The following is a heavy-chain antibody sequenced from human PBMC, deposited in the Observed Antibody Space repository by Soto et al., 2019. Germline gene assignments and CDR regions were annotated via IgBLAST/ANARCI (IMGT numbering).Heavy chain of an antibody. V-gene: IGHV3-11*06. Sequence: GGSLRLSCAASGFTFSDYYMSWIRQAPGKGLEWVSYISSSSSYTNYADSVKGRFTISRDNAKNSLYLQMNSLRAEDTAVYYCARRMGGAAAAKGAFDIWGQGTMVTVSS. D-gene: IGHD6-13*01. J-gene: IGHJ3*02. CDR1: GFTFSDYY. CDR2: ISSSSSYT. CDR3: ARRMGGAAAAKGAFDI.